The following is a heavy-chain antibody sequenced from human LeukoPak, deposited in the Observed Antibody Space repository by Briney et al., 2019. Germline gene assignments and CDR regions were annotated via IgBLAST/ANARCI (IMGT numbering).Heavy chain of an antibody. D-gene: IGHD3-10*01. Sequence: SETLSLTCAVYGGSFSGYYWSWIRQPPRKGLEWSGEINHSGSTNYNPSLKSRVTISVDTSKNQFSLKLSSVTAADTAVYYCARARAVRGVIIKPIDYWGQGTLVTVSS. CDR3: ARARAVRGVIIKPIDY. CDR2: INHSGST. V-gene: IGHV4-34*01. J-gene: IGHJ4*02. CDR1: GGSFSGYY.